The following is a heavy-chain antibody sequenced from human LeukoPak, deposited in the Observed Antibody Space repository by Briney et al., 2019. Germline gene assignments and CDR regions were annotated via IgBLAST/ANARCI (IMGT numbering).Heavy chain of an antibody. D-gene: IGHD1-26*01. Sequence: GGSLRLSCAASGFSFGTYAMSWVRQAPGKGLEWVSTIGGGGESTYYADSVKGRFTISRDNSKSTVYLQMNSLRAEDTAVYYGAKVSSGSQDYWGQGTLVTVFS. CDR3: AKVSSGSQDY. CDR1: GFSFGTYA. V-gene: IGHV3-23*01. J-gene: IGHJ4*02. CDR2: IGGGGEST.